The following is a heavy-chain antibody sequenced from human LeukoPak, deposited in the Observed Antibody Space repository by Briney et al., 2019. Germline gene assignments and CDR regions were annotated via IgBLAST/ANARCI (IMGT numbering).Heavy chain of an antibody. CDR3: ARDHRMVRGVTLFDY. Sequence: PGGSLRLSCAASGFTFSSYSMNCVRQAPGKGLEWVSYISSSSSTIYYADSVKGRFTISRDNAKNSLYLQMNSLRDEDTAVYYCARDHRMVRGVTLFDYWGQGTLVTVSS. CDR1: GFTFSSYS. J-gene: IGHJ4*02. D-gene: IGHD3-10*01. V-gene: IGHV3-48*02. CDR2: ISSSSSTI.